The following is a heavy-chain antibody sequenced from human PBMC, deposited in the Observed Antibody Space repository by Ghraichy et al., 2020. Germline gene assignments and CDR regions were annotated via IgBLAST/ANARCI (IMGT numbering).Heavy chain of an antibody. V-gene: IGHV3-23*01. J-gene: IGHJ4*02. CDR3: ARLRGPKIPAAEDF. CDR2: ITGSSTNT. CDR1: GFTFINYG. Sequence: GGSLRLSCAASGFTFINYGMTWVRQAPGKGLEWVSTITGSSTNTYYADSVKGRFTISRDNSKNTLNLQMNSLRAEDTAIYYCARLRGPKIPAAEDFWGQGTLVTVSS. D-gene: IGHD6-13*01.